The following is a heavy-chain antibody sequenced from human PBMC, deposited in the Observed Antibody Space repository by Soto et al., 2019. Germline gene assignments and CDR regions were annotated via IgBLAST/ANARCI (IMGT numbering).Heavy chain of an antibody. CDR3: ALIKDCSRTDCYLASFDP. CDR2: IFSNDDK. J-gene: IGHJ5*02. D-gene: IGHD2-2*01. CDR1: GLSLSNGRLG. Sequence: QVTLKESGHVLVKPTEPLTLTCTVSGLSLSNGRLGVSWIRQPPGKALEWLAHIFSNDDKSYSTSLRSRLTISKDPSRSQVVLTMTTMDPMDSATYYCALIKDCSRTDCYLASFDPWGQGTLVTVSS. V-gene: IGHV2-26*01.